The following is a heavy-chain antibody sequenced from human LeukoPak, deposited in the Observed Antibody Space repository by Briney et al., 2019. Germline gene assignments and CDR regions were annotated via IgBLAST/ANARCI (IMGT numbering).Heavy chain of an antibody. J-gene: IGHJ5*02. CDR2: IYYSGRT. Sequence: SETLSLTCTVSGGSISRYYWSWIRQSPGKGLEWIGYIYYSGRTNYNPSLKSRVTISVDTSNNQFSLHLSSVTAADTAVYYCARDGSGWYGGWFDPWGQGTLVTVSS. CDR1: GGSISRYY. V-gene: IGHV4-59*01. D-gene: IGHD6-19*01. CDR3: ARDGSGWYGGWFDP.